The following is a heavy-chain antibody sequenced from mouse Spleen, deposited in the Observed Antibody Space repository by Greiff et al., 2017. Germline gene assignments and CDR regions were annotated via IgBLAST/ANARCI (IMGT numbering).Heavy chain of an antibody. V-gene: IGHV5-9-4*01. Sequence: DVQLVESGGGLVKPGGSLKLSCAASGFTFSSYAMSWVRQSPEKRLEWVAEISSGGSYTYYPDTVTGRFTISRDNAKNTLYLEMSSLRSEDTAMYYCAREGGSYAMDYWGQGTSVTVSS. CDR3: AREGGSYAMDY. J-gene: IGHJ4*01. CDR1: GFTFSSYA. CDR2: ISSGGSYT.